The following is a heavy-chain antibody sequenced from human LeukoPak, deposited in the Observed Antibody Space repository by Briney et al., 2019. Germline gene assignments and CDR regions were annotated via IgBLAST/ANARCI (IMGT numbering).Heavy chain of an antibody. CDR1: GGSISSGGYY. CDR2: ISYSGNT. D-gene: IGHD1-1*01. J-gene: IGHJ4*02. Sequence: TPSETLSLTCTVSGGSISSGGYYWTWIRQHPGKGLEWIGYISYSGNTDYNPSLKSRVTISVDTSKNHFSLKLSSVTAADTAVYYCARAQLRKAMSFDCWGQETLVTVSS. CDR3: ARAQLRKAMSFDC. V-gene: IGHV4-31*03.